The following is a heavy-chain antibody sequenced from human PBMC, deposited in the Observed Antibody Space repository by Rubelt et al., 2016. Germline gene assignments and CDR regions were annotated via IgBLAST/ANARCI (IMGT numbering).Heavy chain of an antibody. J-gene: IGHJ4*02. D-gene: IGHD1-26*01. CDR1: GFTFSSYG. V-gene: IGHV3-30*18. Sequence: VQLVESGGGLVKPGGSLRLSCAASGFTFSSYGMHWVRQAPGKGLEWVAVISYDGSNKYYADSVKGRFTISRDNSKNTLYLQMNSLIAEDTAVYYCAKDILTGELLEGSDYWGQGTLVTVSS. CDR3: AKDILTGELLEGSDY. CDR2: ISYDGSNK.